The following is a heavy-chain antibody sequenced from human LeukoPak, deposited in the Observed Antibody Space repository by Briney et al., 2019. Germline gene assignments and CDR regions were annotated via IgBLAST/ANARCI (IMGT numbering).Heavy chain of an antibody. J-gene: IGHJ3*02. D-gene: IGHD2/OR15-2a*01. CDR1: GYTFTSYG. CDR3: ARAQRGTTFDAFDI. CDR2: IIPIFGTA. V-gene: IGHV1-69*06. Sequence: ASVKVSCKASGYTFTSYGISWVRQAPGQGLEWMGGIIPIFGTANYAQKFQGRVTITADKSTSTAYMELSSLRSEDTAVYYCARAQRGTTFDAFDIWGQGTMVTVSS.